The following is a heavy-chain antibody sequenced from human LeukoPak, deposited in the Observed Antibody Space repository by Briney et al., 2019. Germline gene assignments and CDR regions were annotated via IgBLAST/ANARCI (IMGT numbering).Heavy chain of an antibody. J-gene: IGHJ4*02. Sequence: SQTLSLTCTVSGGSISSGDYYWSWIRQPPGTGLEWIGYIHYSGSTYYNPSLKSRVTISVDTSKNQFSLKLSSVTAADTAVYHCAMYPYCSSTSCYYFDYWGQGTLVTVSS. CDR3: AMYPYCSSTSCYYFDY. CDR1: GGSISSGDYY. V-gene: IGHV4-30-4*08. CDR2: IHYSGST. D-gene: IGHD2-2*01.